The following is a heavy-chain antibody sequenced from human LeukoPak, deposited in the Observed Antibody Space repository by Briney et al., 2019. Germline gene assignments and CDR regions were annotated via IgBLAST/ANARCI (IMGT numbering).Heavy chain of an antibody. CDR1: GDSISSYY. J-gene: IGHJ2*01. D-gene: IGHD3-10*01. Sequence: PSETLSLTCTVSGDSISSYYWSWIRQRPEKGLEWIGYIYYSGSTNYNPSLKSRVTISVDTSKTQFSLKMNSVTAADTAVYYCARLQRITMAGPDYWYFDLWGRGTLVTVSS. V-gene: IGHV4-59*01. CDR2: IYYSGST. CDR3: ARLQRITMAGPDYWYFDL.